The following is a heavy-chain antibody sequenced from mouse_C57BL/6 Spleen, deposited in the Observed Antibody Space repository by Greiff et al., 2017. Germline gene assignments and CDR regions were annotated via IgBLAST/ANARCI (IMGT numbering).Heavy chain of an antibody. CDR3: AREEGITTVVEYFDV. CDR1: GFTFSSYA. CDR2: ISDGGSYT. Sequence: EVKLQESGGGLVKPGGSLKLSCAASGFTFSSYAMSWVRQTPEKRLEWVATISDGGSYTYYPDNVKGRFTISRDNATNNLYLQMSHLKSEDTAMYYCAREEGITTVVEYFDVWGTGTTVTVSS. D-gene: IGHD1-1*01. J-gene: IGHJ1*03. V-gene: IGHV5-4*01.